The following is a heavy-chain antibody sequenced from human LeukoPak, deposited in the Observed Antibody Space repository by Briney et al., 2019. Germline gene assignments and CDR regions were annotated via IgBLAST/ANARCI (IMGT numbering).Heavy chain of an antibody. CDR2: ISNSSSYI. Sequence: PGGSLRLSCAASGFTFSSYSMNWVRQAQGKGREWVSFISNSSSYIYYADSVKGRFTISRDNTKNSLYLQMNSLRAEDTAVYYCAREREWQLEHFDYWGQGTLVTVSS. D-gene: IGHD6-6*01. V-gene: IGHV3-21*01. CDR3: AREREWQLEHFDY. CDR1: GFTFSSYS. J-gene: IGHJ4*02.